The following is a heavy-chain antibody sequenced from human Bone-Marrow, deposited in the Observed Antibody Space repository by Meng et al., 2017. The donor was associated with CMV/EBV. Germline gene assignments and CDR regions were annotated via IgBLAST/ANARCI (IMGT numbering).Heavy chain of an antibody. J-gene: IGHJ3*02. CDR2: IGGSRTNV. CDR3: VRDRDWAFDI. CDR1: GFSFSNF. D-gene: IGHD2-21*01. V-gene: IGHV3-48*04. Sequence: ESLKISCAASGFSFSNFIRQAPGKGLEWLSYIGGSRTNVNYADSVKGRFTISRDNAKNSLYLQMNSLRVEDTAVYYCVRDRDWAFDIWGQGTMVTVSS.